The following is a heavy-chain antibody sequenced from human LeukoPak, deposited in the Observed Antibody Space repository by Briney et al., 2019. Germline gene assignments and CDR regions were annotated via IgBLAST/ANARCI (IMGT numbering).Heavy chain of an antibody. CDR3: ASTPFLYGSGSYYFDY. CDR2: IYYSGST. D-gene: IGHD3-10*01. Sequence: SETLSLTCTVSGASISSYYWSWIRQPPGKGLEWIGYIYYSGSTNYNPSLKSRVTISVDTSKNQFSLKLSSVTAADTAVYYCASTPFLYGSGSYYFDYWGQGTLVTVSS. J-gene: IGHJ4*02. V-gene: IGHV4-59*01. CDR1: GASISSYY.